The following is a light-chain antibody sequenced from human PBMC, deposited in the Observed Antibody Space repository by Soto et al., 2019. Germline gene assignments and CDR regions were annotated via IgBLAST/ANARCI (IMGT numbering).Light chain of an antibody. Sequence: EIVLTQSPGTLSLSPGERATVSCRASQTVSSNDLAWYQQKPGQAPRLLLYGASTRATGIPDRFSGSASGTDFTLSISRLEPEDFAVYYCHHYGTSPPYTFGQGTKVDSK. V-gene: IGKV3-20*01. CDR1: QTVSSND. CDR3: HHYGTSPPYT. CDR2: GAS. J-gene: IGKJ2*01.